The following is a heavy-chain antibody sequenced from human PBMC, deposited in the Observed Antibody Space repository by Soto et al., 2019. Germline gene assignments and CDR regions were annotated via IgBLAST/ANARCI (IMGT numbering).Heavy chain of an antibody. V-gene: IGHV3-30-3*01. Sequence: GGSLRLSCAASGFTFSSYAMHWVRQAPGKGLEWVAVISYDGSNKYYADSVKGRFTISRDNSKNTLYLQMNSLRAEDTAVYYCARAGGLGLGDPFDYWGQGTLVTVSS. J-gene: IGHJ4*02. D-gene: IGHD3-16*01. CDR2: ISYDGSNK. CDR3: ARAGGLGLGDPFDY. CDR1: GFTFSSYA.